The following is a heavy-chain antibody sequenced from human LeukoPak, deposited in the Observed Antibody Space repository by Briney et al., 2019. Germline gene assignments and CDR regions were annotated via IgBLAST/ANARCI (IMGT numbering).Heavy chain of an antibody. CDR3: AREDY. CDR2: IYYSGGT. Sequence: SETLSLTCTVSGGSASSGSYYWSWIRQPPGKGLEWIGYIYYSGGTNYNPSLKSRVTISVDTSKNQFSLKLSSVTAADTAVYYCAREDYWGQGTLVTVSS. CDR1: GGSASSGSYY. V-gene: IGHV4-61*01. J-gene: IGHJ4*02.